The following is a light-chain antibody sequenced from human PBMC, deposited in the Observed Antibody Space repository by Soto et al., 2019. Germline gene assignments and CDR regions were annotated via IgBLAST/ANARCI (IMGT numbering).Light chain of an antibody. CDR3: QQLNSYPRT. Sequence: IQMTQSPSSLAASVGDGVTITCRASQGISSYLAWYQQKPGKVPKLLIYAASTLQSGVPSRFSGSGSGTDFTLTISSLQPEDFATYYCQQLNSYPRTFGQGTKVDIK. CDR1: QGISSY. CDR2: AAS. V-gene: IGKV1-9*01. J-gene: IGKJ1*01.